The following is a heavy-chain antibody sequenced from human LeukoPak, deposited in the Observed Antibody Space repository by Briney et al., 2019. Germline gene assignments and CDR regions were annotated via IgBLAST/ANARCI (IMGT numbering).Heavy chain of an antibody. J-gene: IGHJ4*02. V-gene: IGHV4-59*08. CDR2: FYYSGST. D-gene: IGHD3-22*01. Sequence: PSETLSLTCTVSGGSISSYYWSWIRQPPGKGVEWIGCFYYSGSTNYNPSLKSRVTISIDTSKNQFSLRLSSVTAADTAVYYCARHGRDYYDSSGYYHYWGQGTLVTVSS. CDR1: GGSISSYY. CDR3: ARHGRDYYDSSGYYHY.